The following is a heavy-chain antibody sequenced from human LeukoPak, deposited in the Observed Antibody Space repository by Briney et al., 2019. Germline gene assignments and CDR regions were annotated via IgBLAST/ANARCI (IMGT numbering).Heavy chain of an antibody. V-gene: IGHV4-59*12. J-gene: IGHJ4*02. Sequence: SETLSLTCTVSGGSISRFYWNWIRQSPEKGLEWIGHIYYSGTTSYNPSLKSRVTISLNTPKNQFSLKVSSVTAADTAVYYCARDLCSSTSCYLFDYWGQGTLVTVSS. D-gene: IGHD2-2*01. CDR2: IYYSGTT. CDR1: GGSISRFY. CDR3: ARDLCSSTSCYLFDY.